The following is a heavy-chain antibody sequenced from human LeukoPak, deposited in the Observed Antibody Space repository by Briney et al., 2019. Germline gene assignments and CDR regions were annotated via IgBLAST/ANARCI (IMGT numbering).Heavy chain of an antibody. Sequence: GGSLRLSCAASGFTFSSNWMHWVRQAPGKGLVWVSRIKGDGSSTSYADSVKGRFTISRDNSKNTLYLQMNSLRAEDTAVYYCARDQYYDSSGSLDYWGQGTLVTVSS. D-gene: IGHD3-22*01. CDR2: IKGDGSST. J-gene: IGHJ4*02. CDR1: GFTFSSNW. V-gene: IGHV3-74*01. CDR3: ARDQYYDSSGSLDY.